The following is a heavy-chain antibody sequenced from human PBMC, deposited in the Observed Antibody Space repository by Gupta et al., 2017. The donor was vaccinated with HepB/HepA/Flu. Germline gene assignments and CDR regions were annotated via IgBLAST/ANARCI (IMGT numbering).Heavy chain of an antibody. V-gene: IGHV3-33*01. CDR3: AREGYCSSTSCYPDY. CDR2: IWYAGSNK. D-gene: IGHD2-2*01. J-gene: IGHJ4*02. Sequence: VSRVPGQGLAWVAVIWYAGSNKYYAASVKGRFTISRDNYKNTLYLQMNSLRAEDTAVYYCAREGYCSSTSCYPDYWGQGTLVTVSS.